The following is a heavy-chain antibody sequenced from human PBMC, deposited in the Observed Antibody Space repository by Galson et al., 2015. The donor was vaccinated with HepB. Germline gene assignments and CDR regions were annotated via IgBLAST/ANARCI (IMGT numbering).Heavy chain of an antibody. CDR1: GFTFGDYA. Sequence: SLRLSCAGSGFTFGDYAMSWFRQAPGKGLEWVGFIRSKAYGGAKEYAASVKGRFTISRDDSKSIAYLQMNSLKTEDTAVYYCTRGFRLTLYYYGVDVWGQGTTVTVSS. CDR2: IRSKAYGGAK. V-gene: IGHV3-49*03. J-gene: IGHJ6*02. D-gene: IGHD3-3*01. CDR3: TRGFRLTLYYYGVDV.